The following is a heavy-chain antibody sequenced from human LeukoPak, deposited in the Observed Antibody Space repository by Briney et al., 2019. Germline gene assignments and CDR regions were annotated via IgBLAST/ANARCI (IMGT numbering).Heavy chain of an antibody. D-gene: IGHD1-26*01. CDR3: ARAPEWGKANYYYYMDV. CDR2: MNPNSGNT. V-gene: IGHV1-8*01. Sequence: PEASVKVSCKASGYTFTSYDINWVRQAPGQGLEWMGWMNPNSGNTGYAQKFQGRVTMTRNTSISTAYMELSSLRSEDTAVYYCARAPEWGKANYYYYMDVWGKGTTVTVSS. J-gene: IGHJ6*03. CDR1: GYTFTSYD.